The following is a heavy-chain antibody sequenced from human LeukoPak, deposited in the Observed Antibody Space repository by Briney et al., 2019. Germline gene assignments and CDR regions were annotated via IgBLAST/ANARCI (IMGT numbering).Heavy chain of an antibody. CDR1: GYTFTSYD. CDR2: MNPNSGNT. CDR3: ARVESLRKFIRYTVTKGHWFDP. J-gene: IGHJ5*02. D-gene: IGHD4-17*01. Sequence: GASVKVSCKASGYTFTSYDINWVRQATGQGLEWMGWMNPNSGNTGYAQKFQGRVTMTRNTSISTAYMELSSLRSEDTAVYYCARVESLRKFIRYTVTKGHWFDPWGQGTLVTVSS. V-gene: IGHV1-8*01.